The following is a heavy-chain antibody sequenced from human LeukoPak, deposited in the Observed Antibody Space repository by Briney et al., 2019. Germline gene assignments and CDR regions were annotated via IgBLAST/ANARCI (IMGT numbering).Heavy chain of an antibody. J-gene: IGHJ4*02. CDR1: GFTFSSYA. D-gene: IGHD5-24*01. V-gene: IGHV3-30*04. CDR3: SRGSNGFDGYNCGFDY. Sequence: GGSLRLSGAASGFTFSSYAMHWVRQAPGKGLEWVVDISYDGSNKYYADSVKVRFTSSRDNSKTTLYLQMHRLRAEDTAGSCCSRGSNGFDGYNCGFDYWGQGNLVTVSS. CDR2: ISYDGSNK.